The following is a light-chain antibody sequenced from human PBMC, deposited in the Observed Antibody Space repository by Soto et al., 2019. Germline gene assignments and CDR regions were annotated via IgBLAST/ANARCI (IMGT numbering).Light chain of an antibody. CDR3: QQYGSSIT. V-gene: IGKV3-20*01. J-gene: IGKJ5*01. Sequence: ELVLTHSPATLSLSTGERATLSVRASQSVSSYLAWYKQKPGQAPRLLISGASSRATGIPDRLSGSGSGTEFTLTISRMEPEDFAVYYCQQYGSSITFGQGTRLEIK. CDR2: GAS. CDR1: QSVSSY.